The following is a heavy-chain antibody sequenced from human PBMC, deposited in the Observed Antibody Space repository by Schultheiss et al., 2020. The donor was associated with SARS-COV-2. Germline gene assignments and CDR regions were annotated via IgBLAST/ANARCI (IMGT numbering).Heavy chain of an antibody. CDR2: INHSGST. CDR3: ARDTSGYSYGPRDYGMDV. J-gene: IGHJ6*02. CDR1: GGSFSGYY. V-gene: IGHV4-34*01. Sequence: GSLRLSCAVYGGSFSGYYWSWIRQPPGKGLEWIGEINHSGSTNYNPSLKSRVTISVDTSKNQFSLKLSSVTAADTAVYYCARDTSGYSYGPRDYGMDVWGQGTTVTVSS. D-gene: IGHD5-18*01.